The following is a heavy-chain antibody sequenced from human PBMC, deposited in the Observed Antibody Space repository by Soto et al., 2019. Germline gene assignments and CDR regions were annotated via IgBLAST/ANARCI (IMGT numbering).Heavy chain of an antibody. CDR3: ARGVGWLQLPTSPYYYYGMDV. CDR1: GGAFSSYA. J-gene: IGHJ6*02. D-gene: IGHD5-12*01. Sequence: SVKVSCKASGGAFSSYAISWVRQAPGQGLEWMGGIIPIFGTANYAQKFQGRVTITADESTSTAYMELSSLRSEHTAVYYCARGVGWLQLPTSPYYYYGMDVWGQGTTVTVAS. CDR2: IIPIFGTA. V-gene: IGHV1-69*13.